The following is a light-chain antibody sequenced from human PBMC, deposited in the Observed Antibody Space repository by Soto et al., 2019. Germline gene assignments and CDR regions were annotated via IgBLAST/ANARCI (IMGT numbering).Light chain of an antibody. Sequence: DIQMTQSPSTLSGSVGDRVTITCRASQTISSWLAWYQQKPGKAPKLLIYKASTIKSGVPSRFSGSGSGTEFTLTISSLQPDDVATYYCQHYNSYSDAFGQGTKVELK. CDR1: QTISSW. V-gene: IGKV1-5*03. J-gene: IGKJ1*01. CDR2: KAS. CDR3: QHYNSYSDA.